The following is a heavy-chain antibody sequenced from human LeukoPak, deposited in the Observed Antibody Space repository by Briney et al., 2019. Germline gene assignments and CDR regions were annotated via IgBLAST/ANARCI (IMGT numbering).Heavy chain of an antibody. J-gene: IGHJ6*03. CDR1: GFTFSSYE. V-gene: IGHV3-48*03. Sequence: GGSLRLSCAASGFTFSSYEMNWVRQAPGKGLEWVSYISSSGSTIYYADSVKGRFTISRDNAKNSLYLQMNSLRAEDTAVYYCAREFSYYDSSGYYYYYMDVWGKGTTVTISS. CDR2: ISSSGSTI. CDR3: AREFSYYDSSGYYYYYMDV. D-gene: IGHD3-22*01.